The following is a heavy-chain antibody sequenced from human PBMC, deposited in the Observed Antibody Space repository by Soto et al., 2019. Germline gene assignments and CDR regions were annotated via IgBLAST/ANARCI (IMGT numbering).Heavy chain of an antibody. Sequence: PSETLSLTCTVSGGPISSYYWSWIRQPPGKGLEWIGYIYYSGSTNYNPSLKSRVTISVDTSKNQFSLKLSSVTAADTAVYYCARERAVAGTIDYWGQGTLVTVS. D-gene: IGHD6-19*01. CDR1: GGPISSYY. CDR3: ARERAVAGTIDY. CDR2: IYYSGST. J-gene: IGHJ4*02. V-gene: IGHV4-59*01.